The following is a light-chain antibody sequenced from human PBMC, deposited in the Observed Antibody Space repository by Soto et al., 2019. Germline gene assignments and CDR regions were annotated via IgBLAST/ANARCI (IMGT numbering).Light chain of an antibody. CDR2: EVS. CDR1: SSDVGGYNF. V-gene: IGLV2-14*03. J-gene: IGLJ1*01. CDR3: SSYTTSSTVV. Sequence: QSVLAQPASVFASPGQSITISCTGTSSDVGGYNFVSWYQQHPGKAPKLMIYEVSNRPSGVSNRFSGSKSGNAASLTISGLQPEDEADYYCSSYTTSSTVVFGTGTQLTVL.